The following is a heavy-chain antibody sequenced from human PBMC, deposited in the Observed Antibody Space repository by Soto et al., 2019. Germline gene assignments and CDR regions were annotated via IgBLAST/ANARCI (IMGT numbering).Heavy chain of an antibody. CDR2: IIPIFGTA. D-gene: IGHD3-22*01. V-gene: IGHV1-69*13. Sequence: VASVKVSCKASGGTFSSYAISWVRQAPGQGLEWMGGIIPIFGTANYAQKFQGRATITADESTSTAYMELSSLRSEDTAVYYCARDYYDSSGYASWYYYYGMDVWGQGTTVTVSS. CDR1: GGTFSSYA. J-gene: IGHJ6*02. CDR3: ARDYYDSSGYASWYYYYGMDV.